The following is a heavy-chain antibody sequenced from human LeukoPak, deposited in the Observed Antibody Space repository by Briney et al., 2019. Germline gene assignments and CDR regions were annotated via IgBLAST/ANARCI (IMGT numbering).Heavy chain of an antibody. CDR2: MNPHSGNT. J-gene: IGHJ6*03. CDR1: GYTFTSYD. D-gene: IGHD6-13*01. CDR3: ARGLSGEQQLGRDYYYYIDV. V-gene: IGHV1-8*01. Sequence: ASVKVSCKASGYTFTSYDINWVRQAPGQGLEWMGWMNPHSGNTGYAQKFQGRVTLTRNTSINTAYMELSSLRSEDAAVFYCARGLSGEQQLGRDYYYYIDVWGKGTTVTISS.